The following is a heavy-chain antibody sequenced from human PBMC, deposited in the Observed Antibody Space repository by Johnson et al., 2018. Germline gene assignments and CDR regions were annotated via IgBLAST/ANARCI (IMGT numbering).Heavy chain of an antibody. CDR3: ARDDRLMVYAIGGMDV. CDR1: GFTFSSYW. V-gene: IGHV3-74*01. D-gene: IGHD2-8*01. J-gene: IGHJ6*02. Sequence: VQLVESGGGLVQPGGSLRLSCAASGFTFSSYWMHWVRQAPGKGLVWVSRINSDGSSTSYADSVKGRFTISRDNAKNTLYLQMNSLRAGDTAVYYCARDDRLMVYAIGGMDVGGQGTTVTVSS. CDR2: INSDGSST.